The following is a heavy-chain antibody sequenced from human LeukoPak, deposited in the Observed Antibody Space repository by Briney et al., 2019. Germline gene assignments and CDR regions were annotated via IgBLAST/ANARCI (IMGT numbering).Heavy chain of an antibody. CDR3: ARDWVAGVPFDAFDI. Sequence: GGSLRLSCAASGFTLSSYWMGWVRQAPGKGLEWVANIKEDGSEKYYVDSVKGRFTISRDNAQNSVYLHMNSLTAEDTALYYCARDWVAGVPFDAFDIWGQGTMVSVSP. V-gene: IGHV3-7*03. D-gene: IGHD3-10*01. CDR2: IKEDGSEK. CDR1: GFTLSSYW. J-gene: IGHJ3*02.